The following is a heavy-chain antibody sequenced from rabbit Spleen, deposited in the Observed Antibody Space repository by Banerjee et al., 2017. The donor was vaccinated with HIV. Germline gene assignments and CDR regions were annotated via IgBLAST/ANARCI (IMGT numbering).Heavy chain of an antibody. J-gene: IGHJ4*01. D-gene: IGHD6-1*01. V-gene: IGHV1S40*01. Sequence: QSLEESGGDLVKPGASLTLTCIASGVSFSGNSYICWVRQAPGKGLEWIACIDAGSSGFTYFASWAKGRFTCSKTSSTTATLQMTRLTVADTATYFCASAYSDVYFDLWGPGTLVTVS. CDR2: IDAGSSGFT. CDR3: ASAYSDVYFDL. CDR1: GVSFSGNSY.